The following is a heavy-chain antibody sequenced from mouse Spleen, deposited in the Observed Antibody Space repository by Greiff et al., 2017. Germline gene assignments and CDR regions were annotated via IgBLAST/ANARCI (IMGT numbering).Heavy chain of an antibody. Sequence: VQLQQSGPELVKPGASVKMSCKASGYTFTSYVMHWVKQKPGQGLEWIGYINPYNDGTNYNEKFKSKATLTVDKSSSTAYMQLSSLTSEDSAVYYCAGGTRPWFAYWGQGTLVTVSA. V-gene: IGHV1-14*01. D-gene: IGHD2-14*01. CDR3: AGGTRPWFAY. CDR2: INPYNDGT. J-gene: IGHJ3*01. CDR1: GYTFTSYV.